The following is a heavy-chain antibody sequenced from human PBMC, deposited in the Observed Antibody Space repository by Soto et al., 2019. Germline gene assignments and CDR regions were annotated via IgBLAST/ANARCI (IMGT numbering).Heavy chain of an antibody. D-gene: IGHD6-19*01. J-gene: IGHJ4*02. Sequence: EVQLVESGGGLIQPGGSLRLSCAASGFTVSSKYMTWVRQAPGKGLEWVSVIYGGGTTYYADSVKARFTISRDNSKITSYLAGNSLSAEVTDVYYCGLTTGWPGFDFWGQGTLVTVSS. CDR3: GLTTGWPGFDF. CDR2: IYGGGTT. V-gene: IGHV3-53*01. CDR1: GFTVSSKY.